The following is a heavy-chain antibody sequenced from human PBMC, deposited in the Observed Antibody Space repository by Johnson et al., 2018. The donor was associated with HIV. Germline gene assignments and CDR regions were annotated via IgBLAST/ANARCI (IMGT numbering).Heavy chain of an antibody. CDR2: IAYDGSNK. V-gene: IGHV3-30*03. J-gene: IGHJ3*02. CDR1: GFTFSSYY. Sequence: QVQLVESGGGVVQHGRSLRLSCAASGFTFSSYYMHWVRQAPGKGLEWVALIAYDGSNKYHADSVKCRFTISRDNSKNTVYLQMNSLRAEDTAVYYCARRDDIRNGAFDIWGQGTMVTVSS. CDR3: ARRDDIRNGAFDI. D-gene: IGHD3-22*01.